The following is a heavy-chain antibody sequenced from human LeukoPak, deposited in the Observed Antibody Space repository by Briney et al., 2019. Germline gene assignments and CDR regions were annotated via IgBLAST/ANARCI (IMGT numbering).Heavy chain of an antibody. CDR2: INHSGIT. J-gene: IGHJ4*02. Sequence: SETLSLTCAVYGGSFSIYYWSWIRQPPGKGLEWIGQINHSGITNYNPSLKTPPTISVDTSKNQFSLKLSSVTSAHTAVYYCARDGRLGSNGMMYYFDYCGQGTLVTVSS. CDR3: ARDGRLGSNGMMYYFDY. V-gene: IGHV4-34*01. D-gene: IGHD6-19*01. CDR1: GGSFSIYY.